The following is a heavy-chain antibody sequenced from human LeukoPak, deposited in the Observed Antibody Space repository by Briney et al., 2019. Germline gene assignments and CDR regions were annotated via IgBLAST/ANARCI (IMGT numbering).Heavy chain of an antibody. Sequence: ASVTVSCKASGGTFSSYAISWVRQAPGQGLERMGWISAYNGNTNYAQKLQGRVTMTTDTSTSTAYMELRSLRSDDTAVYYCARADIVVVPGDYWGQGTLVTVSS. CDR1: GGTFSSYA. CDR3: ARADIVVVPGDY. D-gene: IGHD2-2*01. V-gene: IGHV1-18*01. J-gene: IGHJ4*02. CDR2: ISAYNGNT.